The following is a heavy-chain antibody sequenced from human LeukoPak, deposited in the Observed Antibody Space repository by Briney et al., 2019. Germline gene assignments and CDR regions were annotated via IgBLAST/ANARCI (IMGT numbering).Heavy chain of an antibody. CDR2: IYYSRST. Sequence: SETLSLTCTVSGGSISSYYWSWVRQPPGKGLEWIGYIYYSRSTNYNPSLKSRVTISVDTSKNQFSLKLSSVTAADTAVYYCARRYYDAFDIWGQGTMVTVSS. D-gene: IGHD1-26*01. J-gene: IGHJ3*02. V-gene: IGHV4-59*01. CDR1: GGSISSYY. CDR3: ARRYYDAFDI.